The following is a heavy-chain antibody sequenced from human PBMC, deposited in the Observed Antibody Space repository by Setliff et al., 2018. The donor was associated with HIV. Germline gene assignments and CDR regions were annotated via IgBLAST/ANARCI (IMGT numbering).Heavy chain of an antibody. CDR3: AKEVPYSNGFMYFDY. CDR2: IINSGVSV. V-gene: IGHV3-23*01. CDR1: GFTFSSYA. J-gene: IGHJ4*02. Sequence: SLRLSCAASGFTFSSYAMSWVRQAPGKGLEWVSTIINSGVSVYYADSVMGRFTISRDNSENTLYLQMNSLRPEGTAIYYCAKEVPYSNGFMYFDYWGQGTLVTVSS. D-gene: IGHD3-22*01.